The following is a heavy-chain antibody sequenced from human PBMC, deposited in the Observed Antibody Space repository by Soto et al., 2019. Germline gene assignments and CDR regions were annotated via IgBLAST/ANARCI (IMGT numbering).Heavy chain of an antibody. D-gene: IGHD3-10*01. CDR2: IRSKANSYAT. V-gene: IGHV3-73*01. CDR1: GFTFSGSA. J-gene: IGHJ4*02. Sequence: GGSLRLSCAASGFTFSGSAMHWVRQASGKGLEWVGRIRSKANSYATAYAASVKGRFTISRDDSKNTAYLQMNSLKTEDTAVYYCTVTMVRGAPIDYWGQGTLVTVSS. CDR3: TVTMVRGAPIDY.